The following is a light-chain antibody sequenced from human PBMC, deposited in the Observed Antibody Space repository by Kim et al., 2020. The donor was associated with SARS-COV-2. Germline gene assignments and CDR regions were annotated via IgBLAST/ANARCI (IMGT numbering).Light chain of an antibody. V-gene: IGLV3-1*01. J-gene: IGLJ1*01. CDR2: QDS. Sequence: VSPGQTASITCYGDKLGDKYACWYQQKPGQSPVLVIYQDSKRPSGIPERFSGSNSGNTATLTISGTQAMDEADYYWQAWDSSTSYVFGTGNKVTVL. CDR1: KLGDKY. CDR3: QAWDSSTSYV.